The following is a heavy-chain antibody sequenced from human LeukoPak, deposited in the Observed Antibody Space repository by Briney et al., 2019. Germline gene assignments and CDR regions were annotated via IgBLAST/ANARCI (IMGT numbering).Heavy chain of an antibody. Sequence: SETLSLTCTVTGGSISSYYWSWIRQPPGKGLEWIGYIYYSGSTNYNPSLKSRVTISVDTSKNQFSLKLSSVTAADTAVYYCARQGGGFWYFDLWGRGTLVTVSS. CDR3: ARQGGGFWYFDL. CDR2: IYYSGST. CDR1: GGSISSYY. V-gene: IGHV4-59*08. J-gene: IGHJ2*01. D-gene: IGHD6-25*01.